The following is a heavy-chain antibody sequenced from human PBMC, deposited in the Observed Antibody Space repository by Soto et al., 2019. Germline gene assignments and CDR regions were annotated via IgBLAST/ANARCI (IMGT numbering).Heavy chain of an antibody. V-gene: IGHV4-59*01. CDR2: IYYSGST. J-gene: IGHJ6*03. CDR3: ARDWSELEYSGYDPGYYSYWAV. D-gene: IGHD5-12*01. Sequence: PSETLSLTCTVSGGSISSYYWSWIRQPPGKGLEWIGYIYYSGSTNYNPSLKSRVTISVDTSKNQFSLKLRSVTAADTAVYYFARDWSELEYSGYDPGYYSYWAVGGKGTTVTVS. CDR1: GGSISSYY.